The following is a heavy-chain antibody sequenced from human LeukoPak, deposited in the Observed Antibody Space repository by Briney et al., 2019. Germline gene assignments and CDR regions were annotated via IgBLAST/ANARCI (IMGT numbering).Heavy chain of an antibody. CDR1: GGSIIGEHFY. Sequence: SETLSLTCTVFGGSIIGEHFYWGWIRQPPGKGLEWIGSLYYSGSTYYNSSLNSRVTISVDTSKNQFSLSLTSVTAADTAVYYCARDCCGYRSWFDPWSQGTPVTVSS. J-gene: IGHJ5*02. V-gene: IGHV4-39*07. D-gene: IGHD6-25*01. CDR2: LYYSGST. CDR3: ARDCCGYRSWFDP.